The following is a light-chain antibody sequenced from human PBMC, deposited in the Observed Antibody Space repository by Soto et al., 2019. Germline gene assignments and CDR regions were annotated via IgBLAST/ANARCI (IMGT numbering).Light chain of an antibody. CDR1: QSISSW. Sequence: DIQMTQSPSTLSASVGDRVTITCRASQSISSWLAWYQQKPGKAPKLLIYKASSLESGVPSRFSGSGSGTELTLTIRSLKYDDFATYYWQQYNSVYTFGQGIKLEIK. J-gene: IGKJ2*01. CDR2: KAS. V-gene: IGKV1-5*03. CDR3: QQYNSVYT.